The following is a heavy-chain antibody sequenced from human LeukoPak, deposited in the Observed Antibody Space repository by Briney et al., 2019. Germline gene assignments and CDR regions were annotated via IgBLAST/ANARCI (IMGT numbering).Heavy chain of an antibody. D-gene: IGHD2-21*02. J-gene: IGHJ4*02. CDR1: GGSISSYY. V-gene: IGHV4-59*08. CDR3: ARLTATRDYFDY. CDR2: IYYSGST. Sequence: SETLSPTCTVSGGSISSYYWSWIRQPPGKGLEWIGYIYYSGSTNYNPSLKSRVTISVDTSKNQFSLKLSSVTAADTAVYYCARLTATRDYFDYWGQGTLVTVSS.